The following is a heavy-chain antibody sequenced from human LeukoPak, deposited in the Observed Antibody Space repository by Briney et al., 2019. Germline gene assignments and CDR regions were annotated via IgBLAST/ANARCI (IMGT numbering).Heavy chain of an antibody. CDR3: ATLRFLEWLLFPEYFQH. CDR1: GFTFSNYW. CDR2: IKQDGSEE. Sequence: GGSLRLSCVASGFTFSNYWMSWVRQAPGKGVEWVANIKQDGSEEYYMDSVKGRFTISRDNAKNSLHLQMNSLRAEDTAVYYCATLRFLEWLLFPEYFQHWGQGTLVTVSS. V-gene: IGHV3-7*01. J-gene: IGHJ1*01. D-gene: IGHD3-3*01.